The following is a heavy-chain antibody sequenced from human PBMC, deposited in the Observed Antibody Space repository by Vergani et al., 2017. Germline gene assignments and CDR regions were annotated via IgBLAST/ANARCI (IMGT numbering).Heavy chain of an antibody. D-gene: IGHD4-23*01. Sequence: QVQLVESGGGLVKPGGSLRLSCIGSGYTFGHFDMHWVRQAPGKGLEWVAFIRYDGNNKYYVDSVKGRFTISRDNSKNTLYLQMNSLRAEDTAVYFCAKTNYGGNADGMDVWGQGTTVTVSS. CDR3: AKTNYGGNADGMDV. V-gene: IGHV3-30*02. J-gene: IGHJ6*02. CDR2: IRYDGNNK. CDR1: GYTFGHFD.